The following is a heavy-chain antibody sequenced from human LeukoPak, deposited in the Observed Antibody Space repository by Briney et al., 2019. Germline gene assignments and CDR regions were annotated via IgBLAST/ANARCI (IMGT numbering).Heavy chain of an antibody. CDR2: ITSSSSSM. D-gene: IGHD7-27*01. CDR3: ARDLAWGGY. V-gene: IGHV3-21*01. CDR1: GFTFSIYT. J-gene: IGHJ4*02. Sequence: GGSLRLSCVASGFTFSIYTMSWVRQAPGKGLEWVSSITSSSSSMYSADSVKGRLTISRDNAKNSLYLQMNSLRAEDTAVYYCARDLAWGGYWGQGTLVTVSS.